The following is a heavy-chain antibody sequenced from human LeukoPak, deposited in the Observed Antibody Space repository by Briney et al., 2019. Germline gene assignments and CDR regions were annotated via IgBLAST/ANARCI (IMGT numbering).Heavy chain of an antibody. CDR1: GFTFSNYA. Sequence: GSLRLSCAASGFTFSNYAMNWVRQAPGKGLEWVSGISGSGGNTYYADSVKGRFTISRDNSRNTLYLEMNSLRAEDTAVFYCAKASNYYDSSGYYHFDYWGQGTLVTVSS. CDR3: AKASNYYDSSGYYHFDY. V-gene: IGHV3-23*01. J-gene: IGHJ4*02. CDR2: ISGSGGNT. D-gene: IGHD3-22*01.